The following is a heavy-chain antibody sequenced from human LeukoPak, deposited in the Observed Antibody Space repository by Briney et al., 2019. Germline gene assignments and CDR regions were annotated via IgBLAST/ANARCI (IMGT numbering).Heavy chain of an antibody. Sequence: GGSLRLSCAASGFTFSSYSMNWVRQAPGKGLEWVSSISSSSSYIYYADSEKGRFTISRDNAKNSLYLQMNSLRAEDTAVYYCARDLGGWYKDWFDPWGQGTLVTVSS. CDR2: ISSSSSYI. CDR3: ARDLGGWYKDWFDP. D-gene: IGHD6-19*01. V-gene: IGHV3-21*01. CDR1: GFTFSSYS. J-gene: IGHJ5*02.